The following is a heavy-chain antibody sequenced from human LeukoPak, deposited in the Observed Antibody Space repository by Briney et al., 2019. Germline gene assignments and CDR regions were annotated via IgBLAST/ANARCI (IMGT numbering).Heavy chain of an antibody. D-gene: IGHD5-18*01. J-gene: IGHJ4*02. Sequence: YYTDSVKGRFTISRDNSKNSLYLQMNSLRAEDTAVYYCARDPGYNYGFDYWGQGTLVTVSS. V-gene: IGHV3-53*01. CDR3: ARDPGYNYGFDY.